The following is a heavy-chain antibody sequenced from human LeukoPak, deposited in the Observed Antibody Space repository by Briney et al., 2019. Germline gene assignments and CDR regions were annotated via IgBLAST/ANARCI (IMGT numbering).Heavy chain of an antibody. Sequence: PSETLSLTCTVSGGSISSYYWSWIRQPPGKGLEWIGYIYYSGSTNYNPSLKSRVTISVDTSKNQFSLKLSSVTAADTAVYYCAVAYCGGDCYSGTSDAFDIWGQGTMVTVSS. CDR2: IYYSGST. D-gene: IGHD2-21*02. V-gene: IGHV4-59*01. CDR1: GGSISSYY. J-gene: IGHJ3*02. CDR3: AVAYCGGDCYSGTSDAFDI.